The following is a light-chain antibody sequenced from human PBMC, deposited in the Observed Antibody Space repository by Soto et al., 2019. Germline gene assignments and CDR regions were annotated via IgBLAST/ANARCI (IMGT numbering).Light chain of an antibody. J-gene: IGKJ5*01. CDR2: DAS. V-gene: IGKV1-5*01. CDR1: QNIRNW. CDR3: QQYTGPPTT. Sequence: DIQKPPCPSTLSASVGASVTITCRASQNIRNWLAWYQQKPGKAPNPLIYDASSLKSGVPARFSGSGSGTDFTLTITRLEPEDSAVYFCQQYTGPPTTFGQGTPLEIK.